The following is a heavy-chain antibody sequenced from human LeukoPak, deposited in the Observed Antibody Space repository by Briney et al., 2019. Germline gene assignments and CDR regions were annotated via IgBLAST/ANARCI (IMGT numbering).Heavy chain of an antibody. CDR1: GGSISSYY. Sequence: SETLSLTCTASGGSISSYYWSWIRQPPGKGLEWIGYIYYSGSTNYNPALKSRVTISVDTSKNQFSLKLSSVTAADTAVYYCARLRASYYYYYGMDVWGQGTTVTVSS. V-gene: IGHV4-59*08. CDR2: IYYSGST. CDR3: ARLRASYYYYYGMDV. J-gene: IGHJ6*02.